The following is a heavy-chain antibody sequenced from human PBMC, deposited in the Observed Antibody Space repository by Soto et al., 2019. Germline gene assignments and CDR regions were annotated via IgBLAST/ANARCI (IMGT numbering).Heavy chain of an antibody. CDR1: GGSISSYY. CDR3: ARRYGDCFDY. CDR2: IYYSGST. V-gene: IGHV4-59*08. D-gene: IGHD4-17*01. Sequence: PSETLSLTCTVSGGSISSYYWSWIRQPPGKGLEWIGYIYYSGSTNYNPSLKSRVTISVDTSKNQFSQKLSSVTAADTAVYYCARRYGDCFDYWGQGTLVTVSS. J-gene: IGHJ4*02.